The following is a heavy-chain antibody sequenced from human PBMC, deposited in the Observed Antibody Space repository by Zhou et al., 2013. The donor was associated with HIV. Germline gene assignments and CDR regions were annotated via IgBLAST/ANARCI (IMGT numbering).Heavy chain of an antibody. CDR2: IIPIFRTA. CDR1: GGTFSTYA. D-gene: IGHD6-6*01. CDR3: ARGGEAAIVGRRGLDY. J-gene: IGHJ4*02. V-gene: IGHV1-69*05. Sequence: QVQLVQSGAEVKRPGSSVKVSCKASGGTFSTYAIVWVRQAPGQGLEWVGGIIPIFRTANYAQKFQGRVRITTDESTSTVFMELSTLKSEDTAVYYCARGGEAAIVGRRGLDYLGPGNPGHRLR.